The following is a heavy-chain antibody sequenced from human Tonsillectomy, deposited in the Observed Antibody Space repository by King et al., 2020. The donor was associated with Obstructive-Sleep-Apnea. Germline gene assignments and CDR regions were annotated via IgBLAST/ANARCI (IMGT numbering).Heavy chain of an antibody. Sequence: VQLVESGGGLVQPGGSLRLSCAASGFTFSSYSMHWVRQAPGKGLVWVSRINSDGSITSYADSVKGRFTISRDNAKNTLYLQMNSLRAEDTAMYYCTKLVGANIVSDYWGQGTLVTVSS. CDR2: INSDGSIT. D-gene: IGHD1-26*01. V-gene: IGHV3-74*01. CDR1: GFTFSSYS. CDR3: TKLVGANIVSDY. J-gene: IGHJ4*02.